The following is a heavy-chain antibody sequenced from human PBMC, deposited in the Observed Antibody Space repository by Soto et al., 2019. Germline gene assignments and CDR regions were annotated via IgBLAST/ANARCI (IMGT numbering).Heavy chain of an antibody. CDR3: ARAIWDTAMVQYYYYGMDV. CDR2: TYYRSKWYN. CDR1: GDSVSSNSAA. V-gene: IGHV6-1*01. J-gene: IGHJ6*02. Sequence: SQTLSLTCVISGDSVSSNSAAWNWIRQSPSRGLEWLGRTYYRSKWYNDYAVSVKSRITINPDTSKNQFSLQLNSVTPEDTAVYYCARAIWDTAMVQYYYYGMDVWGQGTTVTVSS. D-gene: IGHD5-18*01.